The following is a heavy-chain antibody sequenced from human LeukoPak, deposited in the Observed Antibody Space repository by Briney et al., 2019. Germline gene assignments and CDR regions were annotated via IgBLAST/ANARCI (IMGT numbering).Heavy chain of an antibody. CDR2: ITNWNGGST. CDR1: GFTFDDYG. Sequence: GGSLRLSCEASGFTFDDYGMSWVRQSTGKGLEWVSAITNWNGGSTGYADSVRGRFTISSDNAKNSLYLQINSLRAEDTALYYCARCSRSSTDCYSAFDIWGQGTMVTVSS. J-gene: IGHJ3*02. V-gene: IGHV3-20*04. CDR3: ARCSRSSTDCYSAFDI. D-gene: IGHD2-2*02.